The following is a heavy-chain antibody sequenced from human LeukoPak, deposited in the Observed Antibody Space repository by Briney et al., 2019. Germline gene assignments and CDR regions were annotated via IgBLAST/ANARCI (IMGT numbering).Heavy chain of an antibody. D-gene: IGHD6-19*01. CDR2: IYHSGST. CDR3: AGSSSP. J-gene: IGHJ5*02. V-gene: IGHV4-38-2*01. CDR1: GYSISSGYY. Sequence: SETLSLTCAVSGYSISSGYYWGWIRQPPGKGLEWIGSIYHSGSTYYNPSLKSRVTISVDTSKNQFPLKLSSVTAADTAVYYCAGSSSPWGQGTLVTVSS.